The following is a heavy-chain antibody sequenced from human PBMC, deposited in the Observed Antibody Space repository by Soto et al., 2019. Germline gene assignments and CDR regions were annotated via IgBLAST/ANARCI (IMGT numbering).Heavy chain of an antibody. J-gene: IGHJ3*01. CDR1: GFPFSSYA. Sequence: EVQLLESGGTLVRPGGSLRLSCAASGFPFSSYAMTWVRQAPGKGLKWVSSISGSGGSTFYADSVKGRFAISRDNSMNTLYLQMNSLSVEDTATYYCAKDTVVSKVVYDAFDFWGQGTVVSVSS. D-gene: IGHD2-21*01. V-gene: IGHV3-23*01. CDR2: ISGSGGST. CDR3: AKDTVVSKVVYDAFDF.